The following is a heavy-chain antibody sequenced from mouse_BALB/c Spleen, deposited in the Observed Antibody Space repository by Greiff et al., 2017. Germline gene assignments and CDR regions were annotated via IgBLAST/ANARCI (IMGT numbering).Heavy chain of an antibody. CDR3: AREGLLDAMDY. D-gene: IGHD2-3*01. J-gene: IGHJ4*01. V-gene: IGHV1-14*01. CDR1: GYTFTSYV. Sequence: VQLQQSGPELVKPGASVKMSCKASGYTFTSYVMHWVKQKPGQGLEWIGYINPYNDGTKYNEKFKGKATLTSDKSSSTAYMELSSLTSEDSAVYYCAREGLLDAMDYWGQGTSVTVSS. CDR2: INPYNDGT.